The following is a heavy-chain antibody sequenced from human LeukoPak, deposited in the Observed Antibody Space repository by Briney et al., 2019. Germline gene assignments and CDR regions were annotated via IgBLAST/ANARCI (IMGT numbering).Heavy chain of an antibody. D-gene: IGHD1-1*01. CDR3: ASGRTAYYWYFVL. Sequence: SETLSLTCTVSGGSISSYYWSWVRQPPGKGLEGIGYIYYTGSTNYNPSLKSRVTISVDTSKNQFSLKLSSVTAADTAVYYCASGRTAYYWYFVLWGRGTLVTVSS. V-gene: IGHV4-59*01. CDR2: IYYTGST. J-gene: IGHJ2*01. CDR1: GGSISSYY.